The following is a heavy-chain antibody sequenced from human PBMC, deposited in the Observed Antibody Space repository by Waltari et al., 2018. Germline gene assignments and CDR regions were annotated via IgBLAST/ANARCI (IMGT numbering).Heavy chain of an antibody. CDR3: TTGSYYDFWSGYYRKAFDY. CDR2: IKRKTDAGTT. CDR1: GFTFNNAW. J-gene: IGHJ4*02. V-gene: IGHV3-15*01. Sequence: EVQLVESGGGLVKPGGSLRLSCAASGFTFNNAWMSWVRPAPGKGLEWVGRIKRKTDAGTTEYAAFVKGRFTISRDDSKNTLYLQMNSLKTEDTAVYYCTTGSYYDFWSGYYRKAFDYWGQGTLVTVSS. D-gene: IGHD3-3*01.